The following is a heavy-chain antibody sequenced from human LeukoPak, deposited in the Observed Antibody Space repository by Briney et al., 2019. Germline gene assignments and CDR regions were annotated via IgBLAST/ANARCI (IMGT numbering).Heavy chain of an antibody. V-gene: IGHV3-7*01. J-gene: IGHJ4*02. CDR1: GFSFSSHW. CDR3: AKTSNYFDN. CDR2: IKKDGSAA. Sequence: GGSLRLSCAASGFSFSSHWMSWIRQALGKGLEWVASIKKDGSAADYVDSLRGRFTISRDNAKSSLVLQINSLRAEDTAVYYCAKTSNYFDNWGQGTLVTVSA.